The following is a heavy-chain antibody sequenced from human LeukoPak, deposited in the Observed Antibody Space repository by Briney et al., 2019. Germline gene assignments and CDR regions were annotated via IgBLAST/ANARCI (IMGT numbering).Heavy chain of an antibody. CDR1: GGSISSYY. J-gene: IGHJ3*02. D-gene: IGHD3-10*01. CDR3: ARGGGGFTMVRGVVEDAFDI. CDR2: IYTSGST. V-gene: IGHV4-4*07. Sequence: PSETLSLTCTVSGGSISSYYWSWIRQPAGKGLEWIGRIYTSGSTNYNPSLKSRVTMSVDTSKNQFSLKLSAVTAADTAVYYCARGGGGFTMVRGVVEDAFDIWGQGTMVTVSS.